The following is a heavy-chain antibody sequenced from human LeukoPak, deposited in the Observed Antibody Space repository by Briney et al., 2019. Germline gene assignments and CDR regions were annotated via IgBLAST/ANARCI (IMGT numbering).Heavy chain of an antibody. CDR1: GFTFSSYA. J-gene: IGHJ6*02. V-gene: IGHV3-30-3*01. CDR2: ISYDGSNK. Sequence: PGRSLRLSCAASGFTFSSYAMHWVRQAPGRGLEWVAIISYDGSNKYYADSVKGRFTISRDNSKNTLYLQMNSLRAEDTAVYYCARDVEDTAMVTSYYYGMDVWGQGTTVTVSS. D-gene: IGHD5-18*01. CDR3: ARDVEDTAMVTSYYYGMDV.